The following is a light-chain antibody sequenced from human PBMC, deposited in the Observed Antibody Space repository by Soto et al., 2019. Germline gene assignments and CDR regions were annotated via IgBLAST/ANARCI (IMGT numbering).Light chain of an antibody. J-gene: IGKJ5*01. CDR3: QQYGSSAT. CDR1: QTVRNNY. Sequence: EIVLTQSPGTLSLSPGERATLSRRASQTVRNNYLAWYQQKPGQAPRLLIYDASSRATGIPDRFSGSGSGTDFTLTISRLELEDFAVYYCQQYGSSATFGQGTRLEI. V-gene: IGKV3-20*01. CDR2: DAS.